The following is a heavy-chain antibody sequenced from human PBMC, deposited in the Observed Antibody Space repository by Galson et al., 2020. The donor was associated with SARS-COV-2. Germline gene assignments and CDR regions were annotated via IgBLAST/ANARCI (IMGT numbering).Heavy chain of an antibody. CDR3: ASPYLAAASFFGAFDV. Sequence: GGSLRLSCAGSGFTFSSYEMNWVRQAPGKGLEWVSYISSGGTNIYYADSVKGRFTISRDNAKNSLYLQMTSLRAEDTAVYYCASPYLAAASFFGAFDVWGRGTMVTVSS. J-gene: IGHJ3*01. V-gene: IGHV3-48*03. CDR2: ISSGGTNI. D-gene: IGHD2-15*01. CDR1: GFTFSSYE.